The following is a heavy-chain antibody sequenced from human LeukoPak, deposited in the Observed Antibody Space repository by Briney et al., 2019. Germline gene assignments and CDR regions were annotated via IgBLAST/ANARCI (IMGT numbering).Heavy chain of an antibody. CDR3: ASLAAAGTGDY. Sequence: GRSLRLSCAASGFTFSSYAMHWVRQAPGKGLEWVAVISYDGSNKYYADSVKGRFTISRDNSKNTLYLQMNSLRAEDTAVYYCASLAAAGTGDYWGQGTLVTVSS. CDR1: GFTFSSYA. J-gene: IGHJ4*02. D-gene: IGHD6-13*01. V-gene: IGHV3-30-3*01. CDR2: ISYDGSNK.